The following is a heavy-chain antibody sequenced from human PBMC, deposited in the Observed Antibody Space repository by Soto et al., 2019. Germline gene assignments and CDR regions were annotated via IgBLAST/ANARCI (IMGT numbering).Heavy chain of an antibody. CDR2: IYYSGST. Sequence: SETLSLTCTVSGGSISSGDYYWRWIRQPPGKGLEWIGYIYYSGSTYYNPSLKSRVTISVDTSKNQFSLKLSSVTAADTAVYYCARDGGYYYDSEEWLDPWGQGTLVTVS. CDR3: ARDGGYYYDSEEWLDP. D-gene: IGHD3-22*01. CDR1: GGSISSGDYY. J-gene: IGHJ5*02. V-gene: IGHV4-30-4*08.